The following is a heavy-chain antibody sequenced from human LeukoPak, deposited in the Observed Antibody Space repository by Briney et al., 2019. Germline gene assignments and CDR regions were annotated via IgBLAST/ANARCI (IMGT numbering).Heavy chain of an antibody. D-gene: IGHD3-10*01. J-gene: IGHJ4*02. CDR3: ARVYGSEVDY. CDR1: GFTFSSYG. CDR2: MSFGGNHK. V-gene: IGHV3-30*03. Sequence: GGSLRLSCAASGFTFSSYGMHWVRQAPGKGLEWVTLMSFGGNHKKYADSVKGRFTVSRDNSRNTLFLQMNSLRPEDTAVYYCARVYGSEVDYWGQGTLVTVSS.